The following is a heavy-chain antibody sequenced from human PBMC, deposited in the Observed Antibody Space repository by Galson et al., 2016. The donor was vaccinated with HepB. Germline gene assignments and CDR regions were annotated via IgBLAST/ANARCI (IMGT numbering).Heavy chain of an antibody. CDR1: GGSISDYF. Sequence: ETLSLTCRVSGGSISDYFWSWIRQPPGKGLQWIGYIHYSGSTTYNPSLTSRVTISLATSKSQFSLRLTSVSAADTALYYCARAIRERKSPFGYWGHGTLVTVSS. J-gene: IGHJ4*01. CDR3: ARAIRERKSPFGY. V-gene: IGHV4-59*01. CDR2: IHYSGST.